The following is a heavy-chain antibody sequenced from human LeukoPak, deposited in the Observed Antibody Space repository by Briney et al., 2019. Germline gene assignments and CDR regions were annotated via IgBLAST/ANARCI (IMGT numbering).Heavy chain of an antibody. CDR3: AKHTIGFYDNSDYYDGPLDY. Sequence: GESLKISCKGSGYSFTSYWIGWVRQMPGKGLEWMGIIYPGDSDTRYSPSFQGQVTISADKSISTAYLQWSSLKASDTAMYYCAKHTIGFYDNSDYYDGPLDYWSQGTLVTVSS. J-gene: IGHJ4*02. CDR2: IYPGDSDT. D-gene: IGHD3-22*01. V-gene: IGHV5-51*01. CDR1: GYSFTSYW.